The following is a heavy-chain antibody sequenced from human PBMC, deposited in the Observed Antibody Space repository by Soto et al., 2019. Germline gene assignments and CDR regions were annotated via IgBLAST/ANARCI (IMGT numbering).Heavy chain of an antibody. CDR2: IWYDGSKK. D-gene: IGHD3-3*01. CDR3: ARDASYYSLWSGYYPSRNGMDV. Sequence: QVQVVESGGGVVQPGRSLRLSCAASGFTFSSFGMHWVRQAPGKWLEWVSLIWYDGSKKSYGDSVKGRFTISRDNSRNTLYLQMNSLRADDTAVYYCARDASYYSLWSGYYPSRNGMDVWGQGTTVTVSS. J-gene: IGHJ6*02. V-gene: IGHV3-33*01. CDR1: GFTFSSFG.